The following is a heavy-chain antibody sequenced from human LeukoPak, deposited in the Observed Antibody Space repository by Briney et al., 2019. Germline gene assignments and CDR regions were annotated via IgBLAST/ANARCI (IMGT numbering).Heavy chain of an antibody. CDR1: GGTLTSHT. CDR3: ARVNLRGRQYNWFDP. Sequence: SVKLSCKASGGTLTSHTFSWVRQAPGQGLEWMGRITPIIDSAKYAENFQDRVTITADKSTSTVYMELSSLRSEDTAVYFCARVNLRGRQYNWFDPWGQGTLVTVSS. J-gene: IGHJ5*02. CDR2: ITPIIDSA. D-gene: IGHD1-26*01. V-gene: IGHV1-69*08.